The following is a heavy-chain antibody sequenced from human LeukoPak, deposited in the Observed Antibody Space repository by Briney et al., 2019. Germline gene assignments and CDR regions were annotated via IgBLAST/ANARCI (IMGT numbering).Heavy chain of an antibody. Sequence: PGRSLRLSCVASGFSFSTLAMHWVRQAPGKGLEWLGVISYEGSEQFYADSVRGRFFITRDNSKNTVYLQMNTLRPDDTALYYCARDTIVGTSRGVRMLDYWGQGTRVTVSP. V-gene: IGHV3-30*04. CDR2: ISYEGSEQ. CDR3: ARDTIVGTSRGVRMLDY. D-gene: IGHD1-26*01. J-gene: IGHJ4*02. CDR1: GFSFSTLA.